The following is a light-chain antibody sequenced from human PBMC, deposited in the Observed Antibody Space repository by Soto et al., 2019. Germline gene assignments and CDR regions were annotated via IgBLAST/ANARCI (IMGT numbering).Light chain of an antibody. CDR1: QSISSW. J-gene: IGKJ1*01. V-gene: IGKV1-5*03. CDR2: RAS. CDR3: QQYDRASWT. Sequence: DIQMTQSPSTLSASVGDRVIITCRASQSISSWLAWYQQKPGKAPDLLIYRASTLTTGIPSRFSGSGSGTELTLTISNLQPDDFATYYCQQYDRASWTFGPGTKVEIK.